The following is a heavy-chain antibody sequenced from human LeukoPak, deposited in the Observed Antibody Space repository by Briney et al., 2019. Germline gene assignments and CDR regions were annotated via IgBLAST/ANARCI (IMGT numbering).Heavy chain of an antibody. CDR1: GYGFTFQW. CDR2: IYPGDSDT. J-gene: IGHJ4*02. D-gene: IGHD3-22*01. Sequence: GESLKIFCRASGYGFTFQWIAWVRQMPEKGLEWRGIIYPGDSDTRYSPSFQGHVTISADNSISTAYLQRSSLKGSDTAMFYCARYNGYDSSPLDYWGQGTLVTVSS. V-gene: IGHV5-51*01. CDR3: ARYNGYDSSPLDY.